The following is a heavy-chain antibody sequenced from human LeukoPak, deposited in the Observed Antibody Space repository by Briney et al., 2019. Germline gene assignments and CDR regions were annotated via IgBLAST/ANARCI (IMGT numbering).Heavy chain of an antibody. CDR3: ARHAGVTTPDNWFDP. Sequence: SETLSLTCSVSGGSISSYYWSWIRQPPGKGLEWIGYIYPSGSTNYNPSLKSRVTISMDTSKNQFSLKLSSVTAADTAVYYCARHAGVTTPDNWFDPWGQGTLVTVSS. CDR1: GGSISSYY. D-gene: IGHD4-17*01. J-gene: IGHJ5*02. V-gene: IGHV4-4*09. CDR2: IYPSGST.